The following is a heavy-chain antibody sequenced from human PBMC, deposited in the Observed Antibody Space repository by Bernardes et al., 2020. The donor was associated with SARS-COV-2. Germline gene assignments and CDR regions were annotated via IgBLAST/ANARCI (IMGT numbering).Heavy chain of an antibody. CDR1: GFTFDDYA. J-gene: IGHJ4*02. CDR3: AKDILRYDILTGYYS. Sequence: GGSLRLSCAASGFTFDDYAMHWVRQAPGKGLEWVSLISGDGGSTYYADSVKGRFTISRDNSKNSLYLQMNSLRTEDTALYYCAKDILRYDILTGYYSWGQGTLVTVSS. CDR2: ISGDGGST. D-gene: IGHD3-9*01. V-gene: IGHV3-43*02.